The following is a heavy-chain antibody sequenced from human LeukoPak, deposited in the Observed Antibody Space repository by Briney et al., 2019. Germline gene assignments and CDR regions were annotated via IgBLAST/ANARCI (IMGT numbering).Heavy chain of an antibody. J-gene: IGHJ4*02. CDR1: GYSFTSYW. Sequence: GESLKISCKGSGYSFTSYWIGRARQMPGKGLEWMGIIYPGDSDTRYSPSFQGQVTISADKSISTAYVQWSSLKASDSAMYYCARHSRDIVATIPTGQDYWGQGTLVTVSS. CDR2: IYPGDSDT. V-gene: IGHV5-51*01. CDR3: ARHSRDIVATIPTGQDY. D-gene: IGHD5-12*01.